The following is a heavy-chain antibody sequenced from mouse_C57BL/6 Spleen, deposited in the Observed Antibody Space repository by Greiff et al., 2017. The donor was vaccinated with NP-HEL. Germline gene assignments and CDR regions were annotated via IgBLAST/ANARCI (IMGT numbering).Heavy chain of an antibody. D-gene: IGHD1-1*01. Sequence: VQLKQSGPELVKPGASVKISCKASGYSFTDYNMNWVKQSNGKSLEWIGVINPNYGTTSYNQKFKGKATLTVDQSSSTAYMQLNSLTSEDSAVYYCARKFITTVVAPHYYAMDYWGQGTSVTVSS. V-gene: IGHV1-39*01. CDR2: INPNYGTT. J-gene: IGHJ4*01. CDR3: ARKFITTVVAPHYYAMDY. CDR1: GYSFTDYN.